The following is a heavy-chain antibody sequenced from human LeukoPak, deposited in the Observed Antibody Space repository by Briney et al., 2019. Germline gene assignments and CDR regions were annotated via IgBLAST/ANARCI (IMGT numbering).Heavy chain of an antibody. Sequence: GGSLRLSCAASGFTFSSYSMNWVRQAPGKGLEWVSSISSSSCYIYYAGSVKGRFTISGDNAKNSLYLQMNSLRAEDTAVYYCARVDCSSTSCYPNGFDYYGMDVWDQGTTVTVSS. J-gene: IGHJ6*02. CDR2: ISSSSCYI. CDR3: ARVDCSSTSCYPNGFDYYGMDV. D-gene: IGHD2-2*01. V-gene: IGHV3-21*01. CDR1: GFTFSSYS.